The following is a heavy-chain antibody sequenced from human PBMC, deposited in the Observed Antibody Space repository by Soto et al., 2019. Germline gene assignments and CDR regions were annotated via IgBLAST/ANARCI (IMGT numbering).Heavy chain of an antibody. J-gene: IGHJ4*02. D-gene: IGHD2-15*01. V-gene: IGHV3-23*01. CDR3: AKGSDVARQEIDY. CDR2: IGGDGYKP. CDR1: EFIFSDYA. Sequence: PGGSLRLSCVASEFIFSDYAMSWVRQAPGKGPEWVSVIGGDGYKPEYADSVKGRFTVSRDNSKNTLFLQMNSLRVEDTAVYYCAKGSDVARQEIDYWGQGTLVTVSS.